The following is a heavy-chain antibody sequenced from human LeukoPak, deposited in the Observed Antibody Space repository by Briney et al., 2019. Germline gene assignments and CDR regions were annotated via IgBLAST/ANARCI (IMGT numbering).Heavy chain of an antibody. Sequence: ASVKVSCKVSGYTLTELSMHWVRQAPGKGLEWMGGFDPEDGETIYAQKFQGRVTMTEDTSTDTAYMELNSLRAEDTAVYYCAIYPHSGWYVLSLTLGYWGQGTLVTVSS. CDR3: AIYPHSGWYVLSLTLGY. D-gene: IGHD6-19*01. V-gene: IGHV1-24*01. J-gene: IGHJ4*02. CDR1: GYTLTELS. CDR2: FDPEDGET.